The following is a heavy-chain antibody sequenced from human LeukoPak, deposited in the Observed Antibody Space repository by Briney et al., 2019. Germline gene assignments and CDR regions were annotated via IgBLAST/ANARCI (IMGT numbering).Heavy chain of an antibody. D-gene: IGHD2-2*02. CDR1: GFTFSRDA. CDR3: AKGQQDCSSTTCYSVY. CDR2: ISGGGAGT. J-gene: IGHJ4*02. V-gene: IGHV3-23*01. Sequence: GGSLRLSCAASGFTFSRDAMSWVRQAPGKGLEWVSGISGGGAGTYYADSVKGRFTISRDNSRNTLYPQMSSLRAEDTAVYYCAKGQQDCSSTTCYSVYWGQGTLVTVSS.